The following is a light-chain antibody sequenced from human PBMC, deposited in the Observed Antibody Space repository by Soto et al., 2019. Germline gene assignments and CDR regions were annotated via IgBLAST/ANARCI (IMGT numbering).Light chain of an antibody. J-gene: IGKJ1*01. CDR1: QDISNY. V-gene: IGKV1-33*01. CDR2: DVS. Sequence: DIQMTQSPSSLSASVGDRVTITCQASQDISNYLNWYQQKPGKAPKLLIYDVSYLETGVPSRFSGSGSGTDFTFTISSLQPEDIATYYCQQYDNLPWTFGQGTQVEIK. CDR3: QQYDNLPWT.